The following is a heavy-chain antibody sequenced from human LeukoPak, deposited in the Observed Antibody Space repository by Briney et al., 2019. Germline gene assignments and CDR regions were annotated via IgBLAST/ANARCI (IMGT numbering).Heavy chain of an antibody. D-gene: IGHD1-26*01. CDR2: INWNGGST. Sequence: GGTLRLSCAASGFTFDDYYMSWVRQPPGKGLEWVSGINWNGGSTGYPDSVRGGFIISGDNAKHFLYLQMNGLRAEDTGLYYCARDWVSGSSNELFAFDIWGEGTMVSVSS. CDR3: ARDWVSGSSNELFAFDI. V-gene: IGHV3-20*04. J-gene: IGHJ3*02. CDR1: GFTFDDYY.